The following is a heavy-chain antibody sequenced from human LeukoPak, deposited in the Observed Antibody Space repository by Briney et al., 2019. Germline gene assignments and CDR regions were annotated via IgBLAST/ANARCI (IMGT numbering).Heavy chain of an antibody. V-gene: IGHV3-30*18. CDR1: GFTFSSYD. CDR2: ILYDGSNK. D-gene: IGHD3-10*01. J-gene: IGHJ4*02. CDR3: AKDWDDYYGSGSYFDY. Sequence: GRSLRLSCAASGFTFSSYDMHWVRQAPGKGLEWVALILYDGSNKNYGDSVKGRFTISRDKSQNTVYLQMNSLRAEDTAVYYCAKDWDDYYGSGSYFDYWGQGTLVTVSS.